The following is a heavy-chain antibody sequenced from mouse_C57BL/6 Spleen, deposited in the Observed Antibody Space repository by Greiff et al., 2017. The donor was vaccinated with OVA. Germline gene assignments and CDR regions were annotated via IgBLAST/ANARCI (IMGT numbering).Heavy chain of an antibody. CDR3: SSYRYYAMDY. CDR1: GYTFTGYW. D-gene: IGHD1-1*01. J-gene: IGHJ4*01. Sequence: VQLQESGAELMKPGASVKLSCKATGYTFTGYWIEWVKQRPGHGLEWIGEILPGSGSTNDNEKFKGKATFTADTSSNTAYMQLSSLTTEDSAIYYCSSYRYYAMDYWGQGTSVTVSS. CDR2: ILPGSGST. V-gene: IGHV1-9*01.